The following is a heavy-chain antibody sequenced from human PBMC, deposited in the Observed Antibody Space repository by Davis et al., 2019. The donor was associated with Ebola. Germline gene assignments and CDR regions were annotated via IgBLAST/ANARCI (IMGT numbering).Heavy chain of an antibody. V-gene: IGHV1-18*01. CDR1: GGTFSSYA. CDR3: ARVLAMKVVGWFDP. D-gene: IGHD3-22*01. CDR2: ISAYNGNT. Sequence: ASVKVSCKASGGTFSSYAMHWVRQAPGQRLEWMGWISAYNGNTNYAQKLQGRVTMTTDTSTSTAYMELRSLRSDDTAVYYCARVLAMKVVGWFDPWGQGTLVTISS. J-gene: IGHJ5*02.